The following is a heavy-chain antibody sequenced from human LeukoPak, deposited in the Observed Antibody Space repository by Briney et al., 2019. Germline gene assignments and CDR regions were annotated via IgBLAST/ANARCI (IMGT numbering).Heavy chain of an antibody. CDR3: ARARYFDSSGYYYYFDY. V-gene: IGHV7-4-1*02. CDR2: INTNTGNP. CDR1: GITFTTYT. J-gene: IGHJ4*02. Sequence: GASVKVSCKASGITFTTYTMNWVRQAPGQGLEWMGWINTNTGNPTYAQGFTGRFVFSLDTSVSTAYLQISSLKAEDTAVYYCARARYFDSSGYYYYFDYWGQGTLVTVSS. D-gene: IGHD3-22*01.